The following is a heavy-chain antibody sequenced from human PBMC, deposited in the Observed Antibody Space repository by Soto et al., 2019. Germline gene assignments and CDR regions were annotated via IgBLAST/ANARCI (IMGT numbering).Heavy chain of an antibody. CDR3: TKDVADCGGDCFSGFDS. D-gene: IGHD2-21*02. CDR2: MTGSGGST. V-gene: IGHV3-23*01. J-gene: IGHJ4*02. Sequence: GGSLRLSCAASGFTFTNSAMNWVRQAPEKGLEWVSTMTGSGGSTYYADSVKGRFTISRDTSKNTVYLHMNSLRAEDTAVYYCTKDVADCGGDCFSGFDSWGQGTLVTVSS. CDR1: GFTFTNSA.